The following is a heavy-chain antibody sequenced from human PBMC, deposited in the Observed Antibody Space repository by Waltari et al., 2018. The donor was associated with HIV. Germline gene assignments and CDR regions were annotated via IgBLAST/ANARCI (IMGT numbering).Heavy chain of an antibody. CDR3: ARDAVSGSSPS. CDR1: GGAISSGSHS. CDR2: IYTSGST. J-gene: IGHJ5*02. V-gene: IGHV4-61*02. D-gene: IGHD2-15*01. Sequence: QVQLQESGPGLVKPSQTLSLTCPVSGGAISSGSHSWSWSRQPAGKGLEWIGRIYTSGSTNSNPARKSRVTISVDTSKNQFSLKLSSVTAADTAVYYCARDAVSGSSPSWGQGTLVTVSS.